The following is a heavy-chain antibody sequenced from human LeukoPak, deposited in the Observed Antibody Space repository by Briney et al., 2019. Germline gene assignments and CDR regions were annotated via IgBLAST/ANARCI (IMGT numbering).Heavy chain of an antibody. D-gene: IGHD1/OR15-1a*01. CDR2: IYPGDSDT. V-gene: IGHV5-51*01. J-gene: IGHJ4*02. CDR3: ASHWNNVGFDY. Sequence: GKSLKISCKGSGYSFTNYWIGWVRQMPGKGLEWMGIIYPGDSDTRYSPSFQGQVTISADKSISTAYLQWSGLKASDTAMYYCASHWNNVGFDYWGQGTLVTVSS. CDR1: GYSFTNYW.